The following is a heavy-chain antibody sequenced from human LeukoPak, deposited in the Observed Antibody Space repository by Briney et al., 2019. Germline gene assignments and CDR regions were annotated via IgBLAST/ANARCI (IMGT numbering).Heavy chain of an antibody. J-gene: IGHJ5*02. CDR2: IISLFGTT. D-gene: IGHD1-26*01. Sequence: ASVKVSCKASGGTFSSYAISWVRQAPGQGLEWMGGIISLFGTTTYGQNFQGRLTITADESTTTAYMELSSLRSEDKAVYFCATGTLSGSYFHWFDPWGQGTLVTVSS. CDR3: ATGTLSGSYFHWFDP. CDR1: GGTFSSYA. V-gene: IGHV1-69*13.